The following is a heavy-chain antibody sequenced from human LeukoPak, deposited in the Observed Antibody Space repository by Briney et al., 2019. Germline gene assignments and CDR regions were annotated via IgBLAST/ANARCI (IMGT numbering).Heavy chain of an antibody. CDR1: RFTFTSYA. CDR2: ISGSGGST. V-gene: IGHV3-23*01. D-gene: IGHD6-19*01. J-gene: IGHJ4*02. CDR3: AKEGRDTGYSSGWYPSDY. Sequence: ARSLRLSCAASRFTFTSYAMSWVRQAPGKGLEWVSAISGSGGSTDYADSVKGRFTISRDNSKNTLYLQMNSLRAEDTAVYYCAKEGRDTGYSSGWYPSDYWGQGTLVTVSS.